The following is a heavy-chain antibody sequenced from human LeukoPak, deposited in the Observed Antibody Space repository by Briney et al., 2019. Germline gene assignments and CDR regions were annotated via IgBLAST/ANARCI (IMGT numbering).Heavy chain of an antibody. CDR3: ARSHLNSGAFDI. CDR1: GFTFSSYS. CDR2: ISSSSSYI. D-gene: IGHD2/OR15-2a*01. J-gene: IGHJ3*02. V-gene: IGHV3-21*01. Sequence: GGSLRLSCAASGFTFSSYSMNWVRQARGKGLEWVSSISSSSSYIYYADSVKGRFTISRDNAKNALYLQMNSLRAEDTAVYYCARSHLNSGAFDIWGQGTMVTVSS.